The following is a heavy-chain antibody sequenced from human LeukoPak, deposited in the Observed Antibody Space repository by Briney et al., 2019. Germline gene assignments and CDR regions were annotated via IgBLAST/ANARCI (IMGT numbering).Heavy chain of an antibody. CDR1: GYTFTSYG. D-gene: IGHD2-15*01. Sequence: ASVKVSCKASGYTFTSYGISWVRQAPGQGLEWMGWISAYNGNTNYAQKLQGRVTMTTDTSTSTAYMELRSLRSDDTAVYYCARDPDLWWELTGPTGGDDYWGQGTLVTVSS. CDR2: ISAYNGNT. V-gene: IGHV1-18*01. CDR3: ARDPDLWWELTGPTGGDDY. J-gene: IGHJ4*02.